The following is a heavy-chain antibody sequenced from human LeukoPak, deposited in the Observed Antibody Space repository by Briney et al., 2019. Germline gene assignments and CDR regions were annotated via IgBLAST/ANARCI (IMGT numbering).Heavy chain of an antibody. CDR1: GFTFSSYA. D-gene: IGHD2-2*02. CDR2: IGNTRSYI. CDR3: ARDIVVVPAAIVNAFDL. V-gene: IGHV3-21*01. J-gene: IGHJ3*01. Sequence: GGSLRLSCAASGFTFSSYAVSWVRQAPGKGLEWVSSIGNTRSYIFYADSVKGRFTISRDNARNSLYLQVNSLRAGDTAVYYCARDIVVVPAAIVNAFDLWGQGTMVTVSS.